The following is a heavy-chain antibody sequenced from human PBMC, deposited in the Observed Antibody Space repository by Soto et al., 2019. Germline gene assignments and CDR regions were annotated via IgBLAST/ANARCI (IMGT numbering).Heavy chain of an antibody. V-gene: IGHV3-48*01. Sequence: GGSLRLSCAASGFTFSSYSMNWVRQAPGKGLEWVSYISSSSSTIYYADSVRGRFTISRDNAKNSVYLQMNSLRAEDTAVYYCAREYCSGASCYSTTLRPFDPWGQGTLVTVSS. CDR3: AREYCSGASCYSTTLRPFDP. CDR1: GFTFSSYS. J-gene: IGHJ5*02. D-gene: IGHD2-15*01. CDR2: ISSSSSTI.